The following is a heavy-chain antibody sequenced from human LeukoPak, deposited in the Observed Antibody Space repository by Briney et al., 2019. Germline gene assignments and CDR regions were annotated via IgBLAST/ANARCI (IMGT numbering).Heavy chain of an antibody. CDR2: ISDSGVNT. Sequence: PGGSLRLSCAASGFTFRSNSMSWVRQAPRRGLEWVSGISDSGVNTYYADSVKGRFTISRDNSKKTLYLQMNRLRAEDTAVYYCAKDLYYYGSGSYYNAVFDYWGQGTLVTVSS. CDR1: GFTFRSNS. CDR3: AKDLYYYGSGSYYNAVFDY. D-gene: IGHD3-10*01. V-gene: IGHV3-23*01. J-gene: IGHJ4*02.